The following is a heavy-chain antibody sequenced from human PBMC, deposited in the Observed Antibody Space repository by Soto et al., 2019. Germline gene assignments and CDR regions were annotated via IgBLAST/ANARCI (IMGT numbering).Heavy chain of an antibody. J-gene: IGHJ6*02. V-gene: IGHV1-69*13. CDR2: SIPIFGTA. CDR1: AGTFSSYA. D-gene: IGHD3-3*01. CDR3: ARSPTYCDFWSGYTPSPVDV. Sequence: GASVKVSCKASAGTFSSYAISWVRQAPGQGLEWMGGSIPIFGTANYAQKFQGRVTITADESTSTAYMELSSLRSEDTAVYYCARSPTYCDFWSGYTPSPVDVWGQGTTVTVSS.